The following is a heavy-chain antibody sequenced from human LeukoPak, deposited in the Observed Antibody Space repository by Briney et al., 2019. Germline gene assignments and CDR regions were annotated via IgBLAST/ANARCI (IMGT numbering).Heavy chain of an antibody. CDR3: ARPTLGPSSWYGYPTTKYFQH. D-gene: IGHD6-13*01. Sequence: SETLSLTCAVYGGSFSGYYWSWIRQPPGKGLEWIGEINHSGSTNYNPSLKSRVTISVDTSKNQFSLKLSSVTAADTAVYYCARPTLGPSSWYGYPTTKYFQHWGQGTLVTVSS. J-gene: IGHJ1*01. V-gene: IGHV4-34*01. CDR2: INHSGST. CDR1: GGSFSGYY.